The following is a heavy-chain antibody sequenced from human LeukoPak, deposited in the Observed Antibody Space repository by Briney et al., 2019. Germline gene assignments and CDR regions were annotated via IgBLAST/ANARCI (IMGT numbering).Heavy chain of an antibody. D-gene: IGHD6-19*01. J-gene: IGHJ5*02. Sequence: PGGSPRLSCAASGFTFSGYWMHWVRQAPGKGLVWVSRINSDGSSTTYADSVKGRFTISRDNAKNTLYLQMNSLRAEDTAVYYCAREDAVAGTQINWFDPWGQGTLVTVSS. CDR1: GFTFSGYW. CDR2: INSDGSST. V-gene: IGHV3-74*01. CDR3: AREDAVAGTQINWFDP.